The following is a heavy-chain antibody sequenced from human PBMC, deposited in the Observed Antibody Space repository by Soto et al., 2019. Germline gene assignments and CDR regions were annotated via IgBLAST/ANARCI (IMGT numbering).Heavy chain of an antibody. Sequence: GGSLRLSCAASGFIFSSYAMTCVRQAPGKGLEWVSGVSGTGGSAYYADSVKGRFTISRDKSTNTLYLNLNSVTASDTAVYYCVSQRTSVLTQAYFDYWGPGALVTVSS. CDR1: GFIFSSYA. CDR3: VSQRTSVLTQAYFDY. V-gene: IGHV3-23*01. J-gene: IGHJ4*02. D-gene: IGHD2-8*01. CDR2: VSGTGGSA.